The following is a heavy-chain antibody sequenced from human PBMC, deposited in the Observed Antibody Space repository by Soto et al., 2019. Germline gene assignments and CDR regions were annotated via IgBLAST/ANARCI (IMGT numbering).Heavy chain of an antibody. D-gene: IGHD6-19*01. Sequence: GGSLRLSCAASGFTFSDYYMSWIRQAPGKGLEWVSYISSSGSTIYYADSVKGRFTISRDNAKNSLYLQMNSLRAEDTAVYYCARAVAGDYYYYMDFWGKGTTVTVSS. V-gene: IGHV3-11*01. CDR2: ISSSGSTI. CDR1: GFTFSDYY. J-gene: IGHJ6*03. CDR3: ARAVAGDYYYYMDF.